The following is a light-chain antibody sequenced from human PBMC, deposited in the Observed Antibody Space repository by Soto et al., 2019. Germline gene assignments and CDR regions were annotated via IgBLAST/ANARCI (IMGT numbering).Light chain of an antibody. J-gene: IGKJ2*01. Sequence: EIVMTQSPATLSVSPGERATLSCRASQSVSSNLAWYQQKPGQAPRLLIYGASTRATGIPDRFSGSGSGTEFTLTNSRQQSEDFAVYYCQQYNNWPPITFGQGTKLAIK. CDR1: QSVSSN. V-gene: IGKV3-15*01. CDR2: GAS. CDR3: QQYNNWPPIT.